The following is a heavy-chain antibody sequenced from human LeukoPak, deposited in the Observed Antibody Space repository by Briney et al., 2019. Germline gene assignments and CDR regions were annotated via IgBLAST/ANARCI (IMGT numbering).Heavy chain of an antibody. CDR3: ARSGGSNQPYDY. CDR2: INSDASTT. Sequence: GGSLRLSCAASGFTFSSYWMHWVRQAPGKGLVWVSRINSDASTTSYADSVKGRFTISRDNAKNTLYLQMNSLRAEDTAVYFCARSGGSNQPYDYWGQGILVTVSS. D-gene: IGHD1-26*01. V-gene: IGHV3-74*01. J-gene: IGHJ4*02. CDR1: GFTFSSYW.